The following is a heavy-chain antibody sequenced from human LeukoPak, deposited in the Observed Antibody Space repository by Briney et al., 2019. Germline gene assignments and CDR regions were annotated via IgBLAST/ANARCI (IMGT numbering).Heavy chain of an antibody. CDR1: GFTFSDYY. CDR3: ARDCIVATITGAFDI. CDR2: ISSSGSTI. D-gene: IGHD5-12*01. J-gene: IGHJ3*02. V-gene: IGHV3-11*01. Sequence: GGSLRLSCAASGFTFSDYYMSWIRQAPGKGLEWVSYISSSGSTIYYADSVKGRFTISRDNAKNSLYLQMNSLRAEDTAVYYCARDCIVATITGAFDIWGQGTMVTVSS.